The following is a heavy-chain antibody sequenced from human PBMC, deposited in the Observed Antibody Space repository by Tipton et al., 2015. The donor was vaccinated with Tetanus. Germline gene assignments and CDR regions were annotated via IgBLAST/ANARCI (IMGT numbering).Heavy chain of an antibody. D-gene: IGHD6-19*01. CDR3: ARMYDSGWYPLNGLDI. CDR1: GFTFSSFG. V-gene: IGHV3-21*01. J-gene: IGHJ3*02. CDR2: ITGSSSYI. Sequence: SLRLSCAASGFTFSSFGMTWVRQAPGKGLEWVSSITGSSSYIYYADSVKGRFTISRDNAKNSLYLQMSSLRAEDTAVYYCARMYDSGWYPLNGLDIWGQGTMVTVSS.